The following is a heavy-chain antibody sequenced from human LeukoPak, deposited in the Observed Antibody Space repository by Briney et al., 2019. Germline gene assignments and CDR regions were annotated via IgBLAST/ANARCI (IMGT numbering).Heavy chain of an antibody. J-gene: IGHJ5*02. V-gene: IGHV1-69*04. CDR3: ARDNEGYNSNWFDP. D-gene: IGHD5-24*01. CDR1: GGTFSSYA. Sequence: SVKVSCKASGGTFSSYAISCVRQAPGQGREWMGRIIPILGIANYAQKFQGRVTITADKSTSTAYMELSSLRSEDTAVYYCARDNEGYNSNWFDPWGQGTLVTVSS. CDR2: IIPILGIA.